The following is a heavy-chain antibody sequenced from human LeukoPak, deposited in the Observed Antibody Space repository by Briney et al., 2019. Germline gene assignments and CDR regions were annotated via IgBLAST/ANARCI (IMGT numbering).Heavy chain of an antibody. V-gene: IGHV1-2*02. CDR2: INPNSGGT. Sequence: ASVEVSCKASGYTFTGYYMHWVRQAPGQGLEWMGWINPNSGGTNYAQKFQGRVTMTRDTSISTAYMELSRLRSDDTAVYYCARLHTAMVSEGDYWGQGTLVTVSS. D-gene: IGHD5-18*01. J-gene: IGHJ4*02. CDR1: GYTFTGYY. CDR3: ARLHTAMVSEGDY.